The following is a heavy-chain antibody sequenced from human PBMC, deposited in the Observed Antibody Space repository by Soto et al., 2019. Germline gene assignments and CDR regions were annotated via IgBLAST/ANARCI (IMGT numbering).Heavy chain of an antibody. CDR1: GGSFSGYY. Sequence: SETLSLTCAVYGGSFSGYYWSWIRQPPGKGLEWIGEINHSGSTNYNPSLKSRVTISVDTSKNQFSLKLSSVTAADTAVYYCARGRDSELGTDAFDIWGQGTMVTVSS. V-gene: IGHV4-34*01. CDR3: ARGRDSELGTDAFDI. J-gene: IGHJ3*02. CDR2: INHSGST. D-gene: IGHD7-27*01.